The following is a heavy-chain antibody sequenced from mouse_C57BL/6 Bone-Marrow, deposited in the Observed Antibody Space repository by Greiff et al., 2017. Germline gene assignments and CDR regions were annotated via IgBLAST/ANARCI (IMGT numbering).Heavy chain of an antibody. CDR3: APFPFAY. J-gene: IGHJ3*01. V-gene: IGHV1-64*01. CDR2: IHPNSGST. CDR1: GYTFTSYW. Sequence: QVQLQQPGAELVKPGASVKLSCKASGYTFTSYWMHWVKQRPGQGLEWIGMIHPNSGSTNYNEKFKSKATLTVDKSSSTAYMQLSNLASEDCAVYYCAPFPFAYWGQGTLVTVSA.